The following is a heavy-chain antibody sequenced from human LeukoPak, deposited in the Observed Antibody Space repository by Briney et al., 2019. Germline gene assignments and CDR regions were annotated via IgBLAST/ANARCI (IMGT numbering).Heavy chain of an antibody. D-gene: IGHD5-24*01. CDR3: ARDVEMATITFVDY. J-gene: IGHJ4*02. V-gene: IGHV3-7*01. CDR2: IKEDGSDK. Sequence: GGTLRLSCAASEFTFSNYWMTWVRQAPGKGLEWVANIKEDGSDKYYVDSVKGRFTISRDNAKNSLYLQMNSLRAEDTAVYYCARDVEMATITFVDYWGQGTLVTVSS. CDR1: EFTFSNYW.